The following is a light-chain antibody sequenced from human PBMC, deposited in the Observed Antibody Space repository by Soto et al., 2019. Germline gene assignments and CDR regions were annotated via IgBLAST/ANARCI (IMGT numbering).Light chain of an antibody. V-gene: IGLV2-14*01. J-gene: IGLJ2*01. CDR2: DVS. Sequence: QSALTQPASVSGSPGQSITISCTGTSSDVGTYNYVSWYQQHPGKAPKLIIYDVSTRPSGLSNRFSGSKSGNTASLTISGLQAEDEADYFCSSYASTSTLVVFGGGIKVTVL. CDR3: SSYASTSTLVV. CDR1: SSDVGTYNY.